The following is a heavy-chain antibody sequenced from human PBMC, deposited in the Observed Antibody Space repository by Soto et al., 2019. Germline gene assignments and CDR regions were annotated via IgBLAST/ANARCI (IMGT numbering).Heavy chain of an antibody. CDR1: GGTFSSYA. D-gene: IGHD1-20*01. CDR3: ARSNNWNQPHHYYYYYGMDV. J-gene: IGHJ6*02. Sequence: QVQLVQSGAEVKKPGTSVNVSCKAYGGTFSSYAISWVRQPPGQGLEWMGGSIPIFGTAYYPQKFQGRVTITADESTGTAYMERSSLRSEDTAVYYCARSNNWNQPHHYYYYYGMDVWGQGTTVTVSS. V-gene: IGHV1-69*01. CDR2: SIPIFGTA.